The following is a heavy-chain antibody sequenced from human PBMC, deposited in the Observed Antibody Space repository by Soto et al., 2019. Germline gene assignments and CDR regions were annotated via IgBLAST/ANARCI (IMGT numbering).Heavy chain of an antibody. CDR2: TYYRSKWYN. D-gene: IGHD3-3*01. CDR3: ARAGTPVLRFLEWLGDYMDV. V-gene: IGHV6-1*01. CDR1: GDSVSSNSAA. J-gene: IGHJ6*03. Sequence: KQSQTLSLTCAISGDSVSSNSAAWNWIRQSPSRGLEWLGRTYYRSKWYNDYAVSVKSRITINPDTSKNQFSLQLNSVTPEDTAVYYCARAGTPVLRFLEWLGDYMDVWGKGTTVTVSS.